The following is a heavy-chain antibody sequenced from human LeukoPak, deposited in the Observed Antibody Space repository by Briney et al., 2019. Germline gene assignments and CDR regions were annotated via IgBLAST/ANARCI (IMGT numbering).Heavy chain of an antibody. CDR1: GYSFVGYG. CDR3: AAATVTTPDAFDI. V-gene: IGHV1-18*01. D-gene: IGHD4-17*01. Sequence: ASVKVSCKASGYSFVGYGITWVRQAPGQGLEWMGWFNPENGNTNYAQKFQERVTITRDMSTSTAYMELSSLRSEDTAVYYCAAATVTTPDAFDIWGQGTMVTVSS. J-gene: IGHJ3*02. CDR2: FNPENGNT.